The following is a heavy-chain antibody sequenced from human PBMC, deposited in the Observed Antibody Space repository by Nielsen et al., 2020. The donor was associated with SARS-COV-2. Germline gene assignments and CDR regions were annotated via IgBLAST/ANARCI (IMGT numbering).Heavy chain of an antibody. CDR3: ATDQYCPNGICSSGGRDY. V-gene: IGHV3-13*04. CDR2: IGSAGDT. Sequence: GGSLRLSCVASGFTFSSYDMRWVRQAPGKGLEWVSAIGSAGDTYYPGSVKGRFTISRENAKNSLYLQMNSLRAGDTAVYYCATDQYCPNGICSSGGRDYWGQGTLVAVSS. J-gene: IGHJ4*02. CDR1: GFTFSSYD. D-gene: IGHD2-8*01.